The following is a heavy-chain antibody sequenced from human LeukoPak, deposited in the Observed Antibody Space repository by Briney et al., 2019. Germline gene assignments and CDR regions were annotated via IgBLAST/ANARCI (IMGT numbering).Heavy chain of an antibody. J-gene: IGHJ4*02. Sequence: SETLSLTCTVSGGSTSSSSYYWGWIRQPPGKGLEWIVSIYYSGSTYYNPSLKSRVTISVDTSKNQFSLRLSSVTAADTAVFYCARLEADDYGDRGSPGTPNAQSNWGQGTLVTVSS. D-gene: IGHD4-17*01. CDR3: ARLEADDYGDRGSPGTPNAQSN. CDR1: GGSTSSSSYY. CDR2: IYYSGST. V-gene: IGHV4-39*01.